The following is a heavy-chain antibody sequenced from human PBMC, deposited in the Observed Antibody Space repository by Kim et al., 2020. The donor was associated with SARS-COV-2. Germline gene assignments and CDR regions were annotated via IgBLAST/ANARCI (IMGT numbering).Heavy chain of an antibody. V-gene: IGHV3-23*01. D-gene: IGHD3-10*01. CDR3: AKVKGARVRGVIIGLDY. J-gene: IGHJ4*02. Sequence: VKGRFTISRDNSKNTLYLQMNSLRAEDTAVYYCAKVKGARVRGVIIGLDYWGQGTLVTVSS.